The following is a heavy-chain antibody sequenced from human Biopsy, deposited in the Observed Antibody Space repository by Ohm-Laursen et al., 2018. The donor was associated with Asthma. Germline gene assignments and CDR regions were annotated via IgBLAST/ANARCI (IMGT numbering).Heavy chain of an antibody. CDR2: IKHDGTGK. Sequence: SLRLSCAASGFTFGDYWMSWVRQVPGKGLEWVANIKHDGTGKNHVDSLKGRFTISRDNAKNSLYLQMNSLRAEDTAVYYCARTFHFWSPYRAEHYQLWGQGTLVTVPS. CDR1: GFTFGDYW. D-gene: IGHD3-3*02. V-gene: IGHV3-7*01. CDR3: ARTFHFWSPYRAEHYQL. J-gene: IGHJ1*01.